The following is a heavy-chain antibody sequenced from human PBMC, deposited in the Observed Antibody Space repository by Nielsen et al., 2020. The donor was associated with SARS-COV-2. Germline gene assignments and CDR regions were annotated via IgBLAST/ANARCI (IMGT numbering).Heavy chain of an antibody. CDR1: GGSISSYY. Sequence: SETLSLTCTVSGGSISSYYWSWIRQPPGKGLEWIGYIYYSGRTNYNPSLKSRVTISVDTSKNQLSLKLSSVTAADTAVYYCARELAVAGIDYFDYWGQGTLVTVSS. CDR3: ARELAVAGIDYFDY. V-gene: IGHV4-59*01. CDR2: IYYSGRT. D-gene: IGHD6-19*01. J-gene: IGHJ4*02.